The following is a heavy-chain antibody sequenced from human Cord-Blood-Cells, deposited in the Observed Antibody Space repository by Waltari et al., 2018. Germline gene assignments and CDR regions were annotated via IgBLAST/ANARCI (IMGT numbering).Heavy chain of an antibody. D-gene: IGHD6-6*01. CDR2: INHSGST. CDR1: GGSFRGYY. Sequence: QVQLQQWGAGLLKPSETLSLTCAVYGGSFRGYYWSWIRPPPGKGLEWIGEINHSGSTNYNPSLKSRVTISVDTSKNQFSLKLSSVTAADTAVYYCARGRRSSSSYNWFDPWGQGTLVTVSS. J-gene: IGHJ5*02. CDR3: ARGRRSSSSYNWFDP. V-gene: IGHV4-34*01.